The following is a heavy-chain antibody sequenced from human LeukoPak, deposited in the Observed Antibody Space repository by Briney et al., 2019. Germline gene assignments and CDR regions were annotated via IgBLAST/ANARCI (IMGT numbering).Heavy chain of an antibody. V-gene: IGHV3-30*19. CDR1: GFTVNTNG. Sequence: GGSLRLSCAASGFTVNTNGMHWVRQAPDKGLEWVSVMRYDGIDKYYADSVKGRFTVSRDDSKNTLYLQMNSLRTEDTAVYYCARSSSGYYLWDYWGQGTLVTVSS. CDR2: MRYDGIDK. J-gene: IGHJ4*02. D-gene: IGHD6-19*01. CDR3: ARSSSGYYLWDY.